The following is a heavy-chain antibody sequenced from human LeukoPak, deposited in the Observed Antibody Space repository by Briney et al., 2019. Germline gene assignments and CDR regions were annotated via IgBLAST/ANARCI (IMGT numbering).Heavy chain of an antibody. CDR3: ARRRATTVVTSPHINWYFDL. D-gene: IGHD4-17*01. CDR2: INHSGST. Sequence: PSETLSLTCAVYGGSFSGYYWSWIRQPPGKGLKWIGEINHSGSTNYNPSLKSRVTISVDTSKNQFSLKLSSVTAADTAVYYCARRRATTVVTSPHINWYFDLWGRGTLVTVSS. CDR1: GGSFSGYY. V-gene: IGHV4-34*01. J-gene: IGHJ2*01.